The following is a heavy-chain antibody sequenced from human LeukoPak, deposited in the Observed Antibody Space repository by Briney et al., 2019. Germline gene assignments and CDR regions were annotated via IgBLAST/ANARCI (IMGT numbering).Heavy chain of an antibody. CDR2: ISAYNGNT. CDR1: GYTFTSYG. D-gene: IGHD1-7*01. V-gene: IGHV1-18*01. CDR3: ARVALELRGVRFNWFDP. J-gene: IGHJ5*02. Sequence: EASVKVSCKASGYTFTSYGISWVRQAPGQGLEWMGWISAYNGNTNYAQKLQGRVTMTTDTSTSTAYMELRSLRSDDTAVYYCARVALELRGVRFNWFDPWGQGTLVTVSP.